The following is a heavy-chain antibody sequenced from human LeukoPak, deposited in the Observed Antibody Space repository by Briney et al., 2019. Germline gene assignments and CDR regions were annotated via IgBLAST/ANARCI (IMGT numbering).Heavy chain of an antibody. D-gene: IGHD3/OR15-3a*01. CDR3: ARRDWSLYIFDY. CDR1: GFTFSSYE. CDR2: ISSSGTTI. Sequence: PGGSLRLSCAASGFTFSSYEMNWVRQAPGKGLEWVSYISSSGTTIYYADSVKGRFTISRDNAKNSLYLQMNSLRAEDTAVYYCARRDWSLYIFDYWGQGTLVTVSS. V-gene: IGHV3-48*03. J-gene: IGHJ4*02.